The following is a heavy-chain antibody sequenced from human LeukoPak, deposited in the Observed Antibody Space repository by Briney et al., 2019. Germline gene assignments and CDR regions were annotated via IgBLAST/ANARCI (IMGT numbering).Heavy chain of an antibody. CDR3: ANIRDGYSNFDY. Sequence: GGSLRLSCAASGFTFSSYAMSWVRQAPGKGLEWVSSIGGSGGTTYYADSVKGRFTISRDNSKNTLYLQMNSLRAEDTAVYYCANIRDGYSNFDYWGQGTLVTVSS. J-gene: IGHJ4*02. D-gene: IGHD5-24*01. CDR2: IGGSGGTT. CDR1: GFTFSSYA. V-gene: IGHV3-23*01.